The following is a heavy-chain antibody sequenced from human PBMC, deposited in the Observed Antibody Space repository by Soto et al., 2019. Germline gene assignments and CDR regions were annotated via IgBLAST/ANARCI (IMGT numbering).Heavy chain of an antibody. CDR3: ARTGGMDV. J-gene: IGHJ6*02. CDR2: INHSGST. V-gene: IGHV4-34*01. CDR1: GGSLSGYY. Sequence: SXTLSLTCAVYGGSLSGYYWSWLRQPPGKGPEWIGEINHSGSTKYNPSLESRVTISVDTSKNQFSLKLNSVSAADTAVYYCARTGGMDVWSQGATVTVSS.